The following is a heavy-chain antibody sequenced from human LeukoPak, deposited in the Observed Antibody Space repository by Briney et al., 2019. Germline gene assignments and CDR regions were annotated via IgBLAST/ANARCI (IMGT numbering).Heavy chain of an antibody. CDR3: ARTPPGYSGYDYREYYFDY. CDR2: IDWDDDK. Sequence: SGPALVQPTQTLTLTCTFSGLQGSTSAMCVSWIRQPPGKALEWLALIDWDDDKYYSTFLKTRLTISKDTSKNQVVLTMTKMDPVDTATYYCARTPPGYSGYDYREYYFDYWGQGTLVTVSS. V-gene: IGHV2-70*01. J-gene: IGHJ4*02. D-gene: IGHD5-12*01. CDR1: GLQGSTSAMC.